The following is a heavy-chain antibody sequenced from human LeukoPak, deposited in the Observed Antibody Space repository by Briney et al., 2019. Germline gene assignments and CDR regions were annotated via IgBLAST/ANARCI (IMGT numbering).Heavy chain of an antibody. J-gene: IGHJ4*02. V-gene: IGHV3-7*03. CDR1: GFTFTTYW. D-gene: IGHD3-22*01. CDR3: AAGYYDSSGYNY. CDR2: IRQDGIEK. Sequence: GGSLRLSCAASGFTFTTYWMSWVRQAPGKGLEWVANIRQDGIEKHYVDSVKGRFTISRDNSKNTLYLQMNSLRAEDTAVYYCAAGYYDSSGYNYWGQGTLVTVSS.